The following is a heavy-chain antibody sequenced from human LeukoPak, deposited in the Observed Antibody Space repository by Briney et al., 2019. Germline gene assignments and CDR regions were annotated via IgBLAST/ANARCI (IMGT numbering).Heavy chain of an antibody. CDR2: IIPILGIA. Sequence: ASVKVSCKASGGTFSSYAISWVRQAPGQGLEWMGRIIPILGIANYAQKFQGRVTITADKSTSTAYMELSSLRSEDTAVYYCAREEENRLPLPWGQGTLVTVSS. CDR1: GGTFSSYA. V-gene: IGHV1-69*04. CDR3: AREEENRLPLP. J-gene: IGHJ5*02. D-gene: IGHD4-11*01.